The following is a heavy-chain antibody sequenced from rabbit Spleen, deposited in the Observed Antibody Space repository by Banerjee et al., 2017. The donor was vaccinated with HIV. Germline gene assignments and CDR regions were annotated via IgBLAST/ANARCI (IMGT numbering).Heavy chain of an antibody. Sequence: QLTETGGDLVQPGGSLTLSCKASGFAFTNYYISWVRQAPGKGLEWIGIIYSAKGSTDYASWVNGRFTISSHNGQNTLYLQLNSLTAADTATYFCARDTSSSFSSYGMDLWGPDTLVTVS. CDR3: ARDTSSSFSSYGMDL. CDR1: GFAFTNYY. V-gene: IGHV1S7*01. CDR2: IYSAKGST. J-gene: IGHJ6*01. D-gene: IGHD1-1*01.